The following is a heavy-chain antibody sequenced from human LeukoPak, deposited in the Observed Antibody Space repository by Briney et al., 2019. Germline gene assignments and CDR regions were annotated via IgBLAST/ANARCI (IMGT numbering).Heavy chain of an antibody. V-gene: IGHV1-69*05. CDR3: ARDRRPYYYDSSGYYYHDAFDI. CDR1: GGTFSSYA. J-gene: IGHJ3*02. D-gene: IGHD3-22*01. CDR2: IIPIFGTA. Sequence: GASVKVSCKASGGTFSSYAISWVRQAPGQELEWMGGIIPIFGTANYAQKFQGRVTITTDESTSTAYMELSSLRSEDTAVYYCARDRRPYYYDSSGYYYHDAFDIWGQGTMVTVSS.